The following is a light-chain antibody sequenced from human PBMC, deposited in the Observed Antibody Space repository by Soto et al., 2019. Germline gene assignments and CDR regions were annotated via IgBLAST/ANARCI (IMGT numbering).Light chain of an antibody. CDR2: DAS. V-gene: IGKV1-5*01. Sequence: DIQMPQSPSARSASEGERSPITCLASKGISTYLNWYQQKPGKAPKLLVYDASTLQSGVPSRFSGSGSGTEFTLTISSLQPDDFATYYCQQYNSYLVTFGGGTKVDIK. CDR3: QQYNSYLVT. J-gene: IGKJ4*01. CDR1: KGISTY.